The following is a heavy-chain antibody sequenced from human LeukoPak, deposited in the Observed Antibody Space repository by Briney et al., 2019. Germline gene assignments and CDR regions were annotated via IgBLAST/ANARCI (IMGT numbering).Heavy chain of an antibody. V-gene: IGHV4-59*01. D-gene: IGHD3-10*01. CDR2: INYSGST. CDR1: GGSISSYY. Sequence: SETLSLTCTVSGGSISSYYWSWIRQPPGKGLEWIGYINYSGSTNYNPSLKSRVTISVDTSKNQFSLRLSSVTDADTAVYYCARDGYYGPGNYYNNFDSWGQGTLVTVSS. J-gene: IGHJ4*02. CDR3: ARDGYYGPGNYYNNFDS.